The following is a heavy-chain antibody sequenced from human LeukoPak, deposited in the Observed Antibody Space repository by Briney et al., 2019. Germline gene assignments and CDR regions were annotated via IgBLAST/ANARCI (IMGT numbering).Heavy chain of an antibody. CDR1: GFTFSSYG. D-gene: IGHD3-9*01. CDR3: AKDFPDATELVPLDY. J-gene: IGHJ4*02. V-gene: IGHV3-30*18. Sequence: PGGSLRLSCAASGFTFSSYGMHWVRQAPGKGLEWVAVISYDGSNKYYADSVKGRFTISRDNSKNTLYLQMNSLRAGDTAVYYCAKDFPDATELVPLDYWGQGTLVTVSS. CDR2: ISYDGSNK.